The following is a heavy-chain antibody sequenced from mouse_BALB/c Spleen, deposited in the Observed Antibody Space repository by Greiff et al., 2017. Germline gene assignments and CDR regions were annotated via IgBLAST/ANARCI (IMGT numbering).Heavy chain of an antibody. D-gene: IGHD1-1*01. J-gene: IGHJ3*01. CDR2: ISSGSSTI. CDR3: ASHYYYGSSRVAN. CDR1: GFTFSSFG. V-gene: IGHV5-17*02. Sequence: EVQVVESGGGLVQPGGSRKLSCAASGFTFSSFGMHWVRQAPEKGLEWVAYISSGSSTIYYADTVKGRFTISRDNPKNTLFLQMTSLRSEDTAMYYCASHYYYGSSRVANWGQGTLVTVSA.